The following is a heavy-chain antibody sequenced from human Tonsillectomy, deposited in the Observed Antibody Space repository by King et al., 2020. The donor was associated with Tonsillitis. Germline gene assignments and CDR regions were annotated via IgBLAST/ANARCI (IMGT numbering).Heavy chain of an antibody. CDR3: AKVRRYSDYFVS. V-gene: IGHV3-23*04. D-gene: IGHD6-13*01. CDR1: GFTFSSYA. CDR2: IRGGVGST. J-gene: IGHJ4*02. Sequence: VQLVESGGGLVQPGGSLRLSCAASGFTFSSYAMSWVRQAPGKGLEWVSDIRGGVGSTYYADSVKGRFTISRDNSKNTLYLQMNSLRAEDTAVYYFAKVRRYSDYFVSWGQGTLVTVSS.